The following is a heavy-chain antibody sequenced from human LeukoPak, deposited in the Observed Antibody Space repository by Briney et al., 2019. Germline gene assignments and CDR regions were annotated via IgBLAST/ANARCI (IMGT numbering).Heavy chain of an antibody. V-gene: IGHV3-48*02. Sequence: GGSLGLSCEVSGLTFSTYSMNWVRQAPGKGLEWISYISSSGSIRYYADSVKGRFTISRDNAKNSLYLQMNSLRDEDTAVYYCARGVIWFGESPKNWLGPDPWGQGTLVTVSS. J-gene: IGHJ5*02. D-gene: IGHD3-10*01. CDR1: GLTFSTYS. CDR3: ARGVIWFGESPKNWLGPDP. CDR2: ISSSGSIR.